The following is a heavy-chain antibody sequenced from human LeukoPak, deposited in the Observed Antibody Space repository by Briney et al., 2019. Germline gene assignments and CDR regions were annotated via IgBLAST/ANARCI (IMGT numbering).Heavy chain of an antibody. CDR1: GYTFTGYY. CDR2: INPNSGGT. Sequence: GASVKVSCKASGYTFTGYYMHWVRQAPGQGLEWMGWINPNSGGTNYAQKFQGWVTMTRDTSISTAYMELSRLRSDDTAVYYCARASSYDFWSGYPYYGMDVWGQGTTVTVSS. D-gene: IGHD3-3*01. V-gene: IGHV1-2*04. J-gene: IGHJ6*02. CDR3: ARASSYDFWSGYPYYGMDV.